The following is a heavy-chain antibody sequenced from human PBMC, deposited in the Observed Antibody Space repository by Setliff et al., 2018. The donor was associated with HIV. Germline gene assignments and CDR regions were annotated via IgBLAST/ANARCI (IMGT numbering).Heavy chain of an antibody. CDR1: GYMILGYK. CDR2: ISPNNGAA. D-gene: IGHD6-6*01. CDR3: ARPRVFDSFDV. V-gene: IGHV1-2*06. J-gene: IGHJ3*01. Sequence: ASVKVSCKAIGYMILGYKMNWVRQAPGQGLEWIGRISPNNGAAEYAPKFQGRVSMTLDTSISTAYLEIPRLTSDDAAVYFCARPRVFDSFDVWSQGTKVTVSS.